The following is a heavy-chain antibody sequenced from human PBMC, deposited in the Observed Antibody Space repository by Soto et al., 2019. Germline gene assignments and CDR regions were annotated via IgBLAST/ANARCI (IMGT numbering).Heavy chain of an antibody. CDR2: IYPSGIT. V-gene: IGHV4-30-2*01. CDR1: GSSISSGGYS. Sequence: QLQLQESGSGLVKPSQTLSLTCAVSGSSISSGGYSWSWIRQPPGKGLEWIGYIYPSGITYYNPSVKCRVTRSVVRSKNQVSLQLSSVTAADTAVDYCATFTGRWGRVTLGTVSS. CDR3: ATFTGR. J-gene: IGHJ2*01.